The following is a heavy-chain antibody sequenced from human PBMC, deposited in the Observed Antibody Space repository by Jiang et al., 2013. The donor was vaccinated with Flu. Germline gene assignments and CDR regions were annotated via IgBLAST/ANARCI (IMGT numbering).Heavy chain of an antibody. J-gene: IGHJ5*02. CDR2: IDPSDSYT. CDR3: ARHNSPGIAAAGMNYNWFDP. Sequence: GESLKISCKGFGYNFPSYWIAWVRQMPGKGLEWMGRIDPSDSYTNYSPSFQGHVTISADKSISTAYLQWSSLKASDTAMYYCARHNSPGIAAAGMNYNWFDPWGQGTLVTVSS. V-gene: IGHV5-10-1*01. D-gene: IGHD6-13*01. CDR1: GYNFPSYW.